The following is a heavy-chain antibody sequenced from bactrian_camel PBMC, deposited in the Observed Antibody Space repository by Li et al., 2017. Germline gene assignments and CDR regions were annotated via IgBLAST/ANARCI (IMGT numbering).Heavy chain of an antibody. CDR1: GFSFDDSD. D-gene: IGHD2*01. CDR2: IGTDDRI. V-gene: IGHV3S63*01. J-gene: IGHJ4*01. CDR3: AVADSAGDCYSASEYNY. Sequence: HVQLVESGGGSVQAGGSLRLSCTYSGFSFDDSDMGWYRQTPEKECELVSSIGTDDRIYYADSVKGRFAVSLNSAKNTLYLHMNSLKPDDTAMYVCAVADSAGDCYSASEYNYWGQGTQVTVS.